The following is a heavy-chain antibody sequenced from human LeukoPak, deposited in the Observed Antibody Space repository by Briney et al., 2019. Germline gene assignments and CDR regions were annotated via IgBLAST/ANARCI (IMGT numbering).Heavy chain of an antibody. CDR2: IWSDGSHQ. CDR3: AKVEYYYDSSGYPHHYFDY. V-gene: IGHV3-33*06. D-gene: IGHD3-22*01. Sequence: GGSLRLSCAVSGFPFSSYSMHWVRQAPGKGLEWVAVIWSDGSHQYYVDSVKGRFTISRDNSKNTLYLQMNSLRAEDTAVYYCAKVEYYYDSSGYPHHYFDYWGQGTLVTVSS. CDR1: GFPFSSYS. J-gene: IGHJ4*02.